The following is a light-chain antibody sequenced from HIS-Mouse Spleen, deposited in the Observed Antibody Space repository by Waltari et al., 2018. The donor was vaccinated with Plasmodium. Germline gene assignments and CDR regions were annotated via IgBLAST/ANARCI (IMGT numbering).Light chain of an antibody. CDR2: EGS. Sequence: QSALTQPASVSGSPGQSITISCTGTSSDVGSYNLVSGYQQHPGKAPKLMIYEGSKRPSGVSKRLSGSKSGTTASLTISGLQAEDEADYCCCSYASSSTYVFGTGTKVTVL. CDR3: CSYASSSTYV. CDR1: SSDVGSYNL. V-gene: IGLV2-23*01. J-gene: IGLJ1*01.